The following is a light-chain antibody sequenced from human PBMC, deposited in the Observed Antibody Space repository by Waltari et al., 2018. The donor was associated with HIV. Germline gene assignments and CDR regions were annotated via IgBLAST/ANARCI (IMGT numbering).Light chain of an antibody. Sequence: DIQMTQSPSSLSASVGDRVTINCRASQDISNSLAWYQQRPGKAPKLLIYSASNLQTGVPSRFSGSGSGTDFTLTISSLQPEDFATYYCQQASFFPLTFGPGTKVEVK. CDR2: SAS. CDR1: QDISNS. J-gene: IGKJ3*01. V-gene: IGKV1-12*01. CDR3: QQASFFPLT.